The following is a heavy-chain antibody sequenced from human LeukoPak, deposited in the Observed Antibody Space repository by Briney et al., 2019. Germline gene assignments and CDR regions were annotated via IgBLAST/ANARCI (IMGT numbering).Heavy chain of an antibody. D-gene: IGHD2-2*01. Sequence: ASVKVSCKASGYAFHIYYLHWVRQAPGQGLEWMGIINPNGGVTSYAQKFQGRVTMTRDMSSSTVYMELSSLRSEDTAVYYCARSRTVPATPGYWGQGTLVTVSS. CDR1: GYAFHIYY. CDR2: INPNGGVT. CDR3: ARSRTVPATPGY. V-gene: IGHV1-46*02. J-gene: IGHJ4*02.